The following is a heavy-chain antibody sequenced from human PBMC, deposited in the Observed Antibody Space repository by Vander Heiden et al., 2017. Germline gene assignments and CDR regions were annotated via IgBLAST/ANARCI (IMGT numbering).Heavy chain of an antibody. CDR2: ISGSGGST. J-gene: IGHJ5*02. CDR1: GFTFGSYA. Sequence: EVQLLESGDGLVQPGWSLRLTCAAPGFTFGSYAMGWVRQAPGKGLEWVSAISGSGGSTYYADSVKGRFTISRDNSKNTLYLQMNSLRAEDTAVYYCAKDKYSSSLYNWFDPWGQGTLVTVSS. V-gene: IGHV3-23*01. CDR3: AKDKYSSSLYNWFDP. D-gene: IGHD6-6*01.